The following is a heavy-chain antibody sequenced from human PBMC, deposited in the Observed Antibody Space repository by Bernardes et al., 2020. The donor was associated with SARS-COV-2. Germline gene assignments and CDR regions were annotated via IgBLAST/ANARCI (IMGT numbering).Heavy chain of an antibody. CDR2: MNPNSGNT. CDR1: GYTFTSYD. D-gene: IGHD3-3*01. J-gene: IGHJ6*02. CDR3: ARAAAPGEAPEWFFYYYYGMDV. V-gene: IGHV1-8*01. Sequence: ASVKVSCEASGYTFTSYDINWVRQATGQGLEWMGWMNPNSGNTGYAQKFQGRVTMTRNTSISTAYMELSSLRSEDTAVYYCARAAAPGEAPEWFFYYYYGMDVWGQGTTVTVSS.